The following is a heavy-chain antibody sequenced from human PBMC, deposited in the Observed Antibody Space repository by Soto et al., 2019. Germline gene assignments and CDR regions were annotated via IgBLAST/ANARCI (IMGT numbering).Heavy chain of an antibody. J-gene: IGHJ6*02. V-gene: IGHV3-74*01. CDR3: ARGAGIAVADPYGMDV. CDR1: GFTFCSYW. D-gene: IGHD6-19*01. Sequence: GGSLRLSCAASGFTFCSYWMHWVRQAPGKGLVWVSRINSDGSSTSYADSVKGRFTISRDNAKNTLYLQMNSLRAEDTAVYYCARGAGIAVADPYGMDVWGQGTTVTVSS. CDR2: INSDGSST.